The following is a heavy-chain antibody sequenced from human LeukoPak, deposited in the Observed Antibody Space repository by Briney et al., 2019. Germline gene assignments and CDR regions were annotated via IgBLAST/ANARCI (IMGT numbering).Heavy chain of an antibody. J-gene: IGHJ4*02. V-gene: IGHV3-69-1*01. CDR3: ARQFGGSYGY. Sequence: PGGSLRLTCAASGFTFSSYDMNWVRQAPGRGLEWVSSITTGSDIYYDDSVKGRFTISRDNAKNPLYLDMNSLGAEDTAVYYWARQFGGSYGYWGQGTLVTVSA. D-gene: IGHD1-26*01. CDR1: GFTFSSYD. CDR2: ITTGSDI.